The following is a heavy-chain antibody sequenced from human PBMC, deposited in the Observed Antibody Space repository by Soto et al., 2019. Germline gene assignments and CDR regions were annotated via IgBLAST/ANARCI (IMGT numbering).Heavy chain of an antibody. CDR3: ARDRGSGSYKKGFDY. CDR2: INPNSGGT. CDR1: GYTSTGYY. V-gene: IGHV1-2*04. D-gene: IGHD3-10*01. J-gene: IGHJ4*02. Sequence: ASVKVSCKASGYTSTGYYMHWVRQAPGQGLEWMGWINPNSGGTNYAQKFQGWVTMTRDTSISTAYMELSRLRSDDTAVYYCARDRGSGSYKKGFDYWGQGTLVTVSS.